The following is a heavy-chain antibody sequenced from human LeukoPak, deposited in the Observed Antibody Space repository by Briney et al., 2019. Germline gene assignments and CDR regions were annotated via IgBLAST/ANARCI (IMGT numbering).Heavy chain of an antibody. CDR2: IYYSGST. CDR1: GGSISSSSYY. V-gene: IGHV4-39*01. D-gene: IGHD1-26*01. Sequence: SETLSLTCTVSGGSISSSSYYWGWLRQPPGKGLEWIGSIYYSGSTYYNPSLKSRVTISVDTSKNQFSLKLSSVTAADTAVYYCAASGSYYGVYYFDYWGQGTLVTVSS. CDR3: AASGSYYGVYYFDY. J-gene: IGHJ4*02.